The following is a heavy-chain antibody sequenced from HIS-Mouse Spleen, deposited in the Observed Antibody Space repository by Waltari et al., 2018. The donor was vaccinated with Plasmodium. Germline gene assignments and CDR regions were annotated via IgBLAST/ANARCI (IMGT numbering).Heavy chain of an antibody. CDR1: GGSFSGYY. V-gene: IGHV4-34*01. CDR2: INHSGST. J-gene: IGHJ3*02. CDR3: AREGLTGAFDI. Sequence: QVQLQQWGAGLLKPSETLSLTCAVYGGSFSGYYWSWIRQPPGKGLEWIGEINHSGSTNYNPSLKSRVTISVDTSKNQFSLKLSAVTAADTAVYYRAREGLTGAFDIWGQGTMVTVSS.